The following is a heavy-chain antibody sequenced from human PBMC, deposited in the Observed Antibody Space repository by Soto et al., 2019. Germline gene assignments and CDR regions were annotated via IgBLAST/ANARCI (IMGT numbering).Heavy chain of an antibody. CDR3: AKDRAVEYSSGWYLFDY. J-gene: IGHJ4*02. D-gene: IGHD6-19*01. CDR1: GFTFSSYA. CDR2: ISGSGGST. V-gene: IGHV3-23*01. Sequence: PGGSLRLSCAASGFTFSSYAMSWVRQAPGKGLEWVSAISGSGGSTYYADSVKGRFTISRDNSKNTLYLQMNSLRAEDTAVYYCAKDRAVEYSSGWYLFDYWGQGTLVTVSS.